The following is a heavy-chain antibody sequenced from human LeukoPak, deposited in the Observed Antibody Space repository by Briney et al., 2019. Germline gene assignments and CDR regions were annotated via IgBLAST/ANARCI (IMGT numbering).Heavy chain of an antibody. D-gene: IGHD3-10*01. V-gene: IGHV1-2*02. CDR3: ARGRITMVREKNWFDP. CDR2: INPNSGGT. J-gene: IGHJ5*02. CDR1: GYTFTGYY. Sequence: ASVKVSCKASGYTFTGYYMHWVRQAPGQGLEWMGWINPNSGGTNYAQKFQGRVTMTRDTSTSTVYMELSSLRSEDTAVYYCARGRITMVREKNWFDPWGQGTLVTVSS.